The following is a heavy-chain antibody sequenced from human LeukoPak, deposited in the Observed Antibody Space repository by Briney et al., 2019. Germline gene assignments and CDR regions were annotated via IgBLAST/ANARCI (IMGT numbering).Heavy chain of an antibody. CDR3: ARSNQADDY. J-gene: IGHJ4*02. D-gene: IGHD1-14*01. CDR2: INPGGSSI. CDR1: GFTFSSYW. V-gene: IGHV3-74*01. Sequence: GGSLRLSCAASGFTFSSYWVHWVRQVPGKGLVWVARINPGGSSITYADSVKGRFTISRDNAKNTLYLQVDSLRAEDTGVYYCARSNQADDYWGQGTLVTVSS.